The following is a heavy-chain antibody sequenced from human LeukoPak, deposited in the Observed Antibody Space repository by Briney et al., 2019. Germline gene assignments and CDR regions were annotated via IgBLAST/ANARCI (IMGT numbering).Heavy chain of an antibody. Sequence: KPSETLSLTCNVSGGSISSYYWSWIRQPPGKGLEWIGYMYYSGNTNYNPSLKSRVTTSVDSSKNQFSLKLSSVTAADTAVYYCARHTLVGVRNAFDIWGQGTMVTVSS. D-gene: IGHD3-10*01. CDR2: MYYSGNT. V-gene: IGHV4-59*08. CDR1: GGSISSYY. J-gene: IGHJ3*02. CDR3: ARHTLVGVRNAFDI.